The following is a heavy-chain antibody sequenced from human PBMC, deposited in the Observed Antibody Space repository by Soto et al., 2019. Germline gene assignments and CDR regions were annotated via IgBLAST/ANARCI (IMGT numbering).Heavy chain of an antibody. CDR2: IYYSGST. CDR1: GGSISSSSYY. Sequence: QLQPQESGPGLVKPSETLSLTCTVSGGSISSSSYYWGWIRQPPGKGLEWIGSIYYSGSTYYNPSLKSRVTISVDTSKNQFSLKLSSVTAADTAVYYCARHPWSSSRGFDPWGQGTLVTVSS. CDR3: ARHPWSSSRGFDP. V-gene: IGHV4-39*01. D-gene: IGHD6-13*01. J-gene: IGHJ5*02.